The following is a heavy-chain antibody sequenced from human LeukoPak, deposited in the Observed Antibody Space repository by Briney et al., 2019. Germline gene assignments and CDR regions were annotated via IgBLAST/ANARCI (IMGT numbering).Heavy chain of an antibody. J-gene: IGHJ4*02. V-gene: IGHV4-4*07. D-gene: IGHD3-3*01. CDR2: IYTSGST. CDR1: GGSISSYY. Sequence: PSETLSLTCTVSGGSISSYYWSWIRQPAGKGLEWIGRIYTSGSTNYNPSLKSRVTISVDTSKNQFSLKLSSVTAADTAVYYCAREFSLDFWSGCYNYWGQGTLVTVSS. CDR3: AREFSLDFWSGCYNY.